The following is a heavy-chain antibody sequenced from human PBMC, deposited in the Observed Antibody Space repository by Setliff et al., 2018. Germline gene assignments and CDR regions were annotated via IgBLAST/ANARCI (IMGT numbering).Heavy chain of an antibody. V-gene: IGHV1-18*01. CDR2: ISAYNGNT. J-gene: IGHJ6*02. CDR3: ARGSSITIFGVVLKYYYGMDV. D-gene: IGHD3-3*01. Sequence: ASVKVSCKASGYTFTSYGISWVRQAPGRGLEWMGWISAYNGNTNYAQKLQGRVTMTTDTSTSTAYMELRSLRSDDTAVYYCARGSSITIFGVVLKYYYGMDVWGQGTTVTVSS. CDR1: GYTFTSYG.